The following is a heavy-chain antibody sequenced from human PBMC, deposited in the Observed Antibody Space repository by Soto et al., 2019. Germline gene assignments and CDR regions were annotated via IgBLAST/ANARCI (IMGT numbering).Heavy chain of an antibody. Sequence: QVQLVQSGAEVKKPGSSVKVSCQASGGTFNNFAFTWVRQAPGQGLEWLGGIMPVFHTTNIAQTFQDRITVTADDFTTTVYMEMTSLRYDDTAVYYGATATISPVSTNRDHYAMDVRGQGTTVTASS. D-gene: IGHD2-21*02. CDR1: GGTFNNFA. CDR2: IMPVFHTT. J-gene: IGHJ6*02. CDR3: ATATISPVSTNRDHYAMDV. V-gene: IGHV1-69*01.